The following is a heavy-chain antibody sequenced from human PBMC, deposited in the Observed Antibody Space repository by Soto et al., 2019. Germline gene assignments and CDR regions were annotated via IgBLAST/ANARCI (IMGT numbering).Heavy chain of an antibody. CDR1: GGTFSSYA. J-gene: IGHJ5*01. CDR3: ARLDGGNPHLFDS. D-gene: IGHD2-15*01. Sequence: SVKVSCKASGGTFSSYAISWVRQAPGQGLEWMGGIIPIFGTANYAQKFQGRVTITADESTSTAYMELSSLRSEDTAVYYCARLDGGNPHLFDSRGQGTLVTVSS. CDR2: IIPIFGTA. V-gene: IGHV1-69*13.